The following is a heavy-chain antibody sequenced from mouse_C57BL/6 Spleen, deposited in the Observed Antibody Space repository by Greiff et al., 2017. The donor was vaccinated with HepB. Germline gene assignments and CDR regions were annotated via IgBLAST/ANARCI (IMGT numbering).Heavy chain of an antibody. J-gene: IGHJ2*01. D-gene: IGHD2-10*01. CDR3: ARNPCYANGFDD. Sequence: VQLQQSGPELVKPGASVKISCKASGYAFSSSWMNWVKQRPGKGLEWIGRIYPGDGDTNYNGKFKGKATLTADKSSSTAYMQRSSLTSEDSAVYVCARNPCYANGFDDWGQGTTVTGSS. CDR1: GYAFSSSW. V-gene: IGHV1-82*01. CDR2: IYPGDGDT.